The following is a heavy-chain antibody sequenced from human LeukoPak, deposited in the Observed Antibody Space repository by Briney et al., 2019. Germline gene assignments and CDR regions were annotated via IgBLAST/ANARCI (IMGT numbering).Heavy chain of an antibody. CDR3: ARVAVWYSGYDLTPYYYYYMDV. V-gene: IGHV3-11*04. J-gene: IGHJ6*03. D-gene: IGHD5-12*01. CDR2: ISSSGSTI. Sequence: GGSLRLSCAASGFTFSDYNMRWIRQAPGKGLEWVSYISSSGSTIYYADSVKGRFTISRDNAKNSLYLQMNSLRAEDTAVYYCARVAVWYSGYDLTPYYYYYMDVWGKGTTVTVSS. CDR1: GFTFSDYN.